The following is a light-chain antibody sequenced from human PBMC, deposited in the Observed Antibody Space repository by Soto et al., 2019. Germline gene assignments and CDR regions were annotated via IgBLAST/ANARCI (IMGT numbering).Light chain of an antibody. CDR3: QKRSDGXPWT. CDR1: QSVGSN. Sequence: EIVLTQSPATLSLSPGEIATLSCRAIQSVGSNLAWYQQKPGQAPRLLIYDASNTATGIPARFSGSGSLTEFTLTISSIEPEDFAVYYCQKRSDGXPWTFGQGTKV. J-gene: IGKJ1*01. CDR2: DAS. V-gene: IGKV3-11*01.